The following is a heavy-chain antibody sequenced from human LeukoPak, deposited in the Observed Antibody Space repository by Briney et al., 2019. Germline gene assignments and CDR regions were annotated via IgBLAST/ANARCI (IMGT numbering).Heavy chain of an antibody. D-gene: IGHD2-2*01. V-gene: IGHV4-34*01. Sequence: PSETLSLTCAVYGGSFSGYYWSWIRKPPGKGLEWIGEINHSGSTNYNPSLKSRVTISVDMSKNQFSLKLSSVTAADTAVYYCARGPPAKPGTGYYYGMDVWGQGTTVTVSS. J-gene: IGHJ6*02. CDR3: ARGPPAKPGTGYYYGMDV. CDR1: GGSFSGYY. CDR2: INHSGST.